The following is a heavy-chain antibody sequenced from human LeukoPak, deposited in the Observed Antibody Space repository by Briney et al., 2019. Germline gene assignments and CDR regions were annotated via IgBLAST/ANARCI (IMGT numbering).Heavy chain of an antibody. D-gene: IGHD2-15*01. CDR1: GGSINNYF. Sequence: KPSETLSLTCTVSGGSINNYFWSWIRQPAGKGLEWLGRIHTSGTSNYNPSLKSRVTMSLDTSNNRFSLKLTSVTAADTAIYYCARFSFSGDSWYPEDPWGQGTLVTVSS. J-gene: IGHJ5*02. CDR2: IHTSGTS. CDR3: ARFSFSGDSWYPEDP. V-gene: IGHV4-4*07.